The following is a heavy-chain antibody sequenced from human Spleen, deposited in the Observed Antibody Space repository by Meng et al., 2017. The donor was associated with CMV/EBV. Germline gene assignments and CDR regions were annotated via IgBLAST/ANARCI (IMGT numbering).Heavy chain of an antibody. CDR3: AKHVTDMGMVVLDY. J-gene: IGHJ4*02. Sequence: ASGFSFSNYAMSWVRQAPGKGLEWVSGISGNGGSTDYTDSVKGRFTISRDNSKNTLSLQMNSLRAVDTAVYYCAKHVTDMGMVVLDYWGQGTLVTVSS. CDR2: ISGNGGST. V-gene: IGHV3-23*01. CDR1: GFSFSNYA. D-gene: IGHD3-10*01.